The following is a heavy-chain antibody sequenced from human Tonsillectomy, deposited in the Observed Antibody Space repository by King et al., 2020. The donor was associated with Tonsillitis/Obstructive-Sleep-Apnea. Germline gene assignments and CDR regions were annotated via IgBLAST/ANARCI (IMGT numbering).Heavy chain of an antibody. CDR1: VFTFSSYW. CDR2: IKQDGTEK. J-gene: IGHJ3*02. V-gene: IGHV3-7*04. D-gene: IGHD1-26*01. CDR3: AREVIEATRWADAFDI. Sequence: VQLVESGGGLVQPGGSLRLSCAASVFTFSSYWMTWVRQAPGKGLEWVANIKQDGTEKYYVGSVKGRFIISRDNAKNSLYLQMNSLRAEDTAVYDCAREVIEATRWADAFDIWGQGTMVTVSS.